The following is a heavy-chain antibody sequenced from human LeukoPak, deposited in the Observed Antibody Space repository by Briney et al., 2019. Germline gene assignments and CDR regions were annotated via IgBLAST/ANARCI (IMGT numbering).Heavy chain of an antibody. Sequence: GGSLRLSCAASGFTFSNCAMHWVRQAPGKGLEWVALISYDGSNTFYADSVKGRFTISRDNSKNTLYLQMNSLRAEDTAVYYCAKDRLEGMTTVTTHWFDPWGQGTLVTVSS. CDR1: GFTFSNCA. CDR2: ISYDGSNT. D-gene: IGHD4-11*01. V-gene: IGHV3-30-3*01. CDR3: AKDRLEGMTTVTTHWFDP. J-gene: IGHJ5*02.